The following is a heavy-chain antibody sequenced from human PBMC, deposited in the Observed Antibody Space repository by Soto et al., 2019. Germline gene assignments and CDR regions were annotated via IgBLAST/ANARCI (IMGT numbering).Heavy chain of an antibody. V-gene: IGHV3-23*01. CDR2: IDGSGSTI. Sequence: EVQLLESGGGLVQPRGSLRVSWAASGFTFSGYAMTWVRQAPGKGLEWVSVIDGSGSTIYYADSVKGRFTISRDNSRNTFYLQMNSLRAEDTAVYYCANHISTSGGWGQGTLVTVSS. CDR3: ANHISTSGG. J-gene: IGHJ4*02. CDR1: GFTFSGYA. D-gene: IGHD3-3*01.